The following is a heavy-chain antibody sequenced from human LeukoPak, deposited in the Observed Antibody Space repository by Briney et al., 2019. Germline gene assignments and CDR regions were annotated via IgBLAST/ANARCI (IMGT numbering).Heavy chain of an antibody. CDR2: IYYSGST. V-gene: IGHV4-59*13. CDR1: GGSISSYY. J-gene: IGHJ4*02. Sequence: SETLSLTCTVSGGSISSYYWSWIRQPPGKGREWIGYIYYSGSTNYNPSLKSRVTISVDTSKNQFSLKLSSVTAADTAVYYCASYSGSSGVIDYWGQGTLVTVSS. CDR3: ASYSGSSGVIDY. D-gene: IGHD6-6*01.